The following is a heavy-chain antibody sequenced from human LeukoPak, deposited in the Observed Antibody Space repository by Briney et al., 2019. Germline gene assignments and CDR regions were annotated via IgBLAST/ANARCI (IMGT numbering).Heavy chain of an antibody. CDR1: GYTFTSYD. V-gene: IGHV1-18*01. CDR2: ISAYNGNT. Sequence: ASVKVSCKASGYTFTSYDINWVRQATGQGLEWMGWISAYNGNTNYAQKLQGRVTMTTDTSTSTAYMELRSLRSDDTAVYYCAREDTSSSDDYWGQGTLVTVSS. D-gene: IGHD2-2*01. J-gene: IGHJ4*02. CDR3: AREDTSSSDDY.